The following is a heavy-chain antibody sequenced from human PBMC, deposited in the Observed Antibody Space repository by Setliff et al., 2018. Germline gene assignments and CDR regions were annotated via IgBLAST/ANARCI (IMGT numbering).Heavy chain of an antibody. CDR1: AGPFTSYA. Sequence: GASVQVSCQASAGPFTSYAISWVRQAPGQGLEWMGGIIPIFGTANYAQKFQGRVTITADESTSTAYMERSSLRSEDTAVYYCARDSRGLVPAAIEGSYYYYGMDVWGKGTTVTVPQ. D-gene: IGHD2-2*02. CDR3: ARDSRGLVPAAIEGSYYYYGMDV. J-gene: IGHJ6*04. V-gene: IGHV1-69*13. CDR2: IIPIFGTA.